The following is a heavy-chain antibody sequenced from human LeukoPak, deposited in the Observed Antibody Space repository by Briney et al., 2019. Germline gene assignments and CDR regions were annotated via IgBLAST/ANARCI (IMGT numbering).Heavy chain of an antibody. D-gene: IGHD6-13*01. V-gene: IGHV3-30*02. J-gene: IGHJ4*02. CDR2: VRPDGRDK. CDR3: AKDRYSSSSTFTVNPFDY. CDR1: NFTFSSCG. Sequence: GGSLRLSCAASNFTFSSCGMNWVRQAPGKELEWVASVRPDGRDKYYAESVKGRFTISRDNSRNTLDLQMNSLRVEDTALYYCAKDRYSSSSTFTVNPFDYWGQGIPVTVSS.